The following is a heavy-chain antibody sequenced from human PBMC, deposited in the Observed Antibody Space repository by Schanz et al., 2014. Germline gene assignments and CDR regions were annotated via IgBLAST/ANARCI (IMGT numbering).Heavy chain of an antibody. J-gene: IGHJ4*02. CDR2: VSSSSSYT. CDR1: GFTFSDYY. Sequence: QMQLVESGGGLVKPGGSLRLSCAASGFTFSDYYMSWIRQAPGKGLEWVSYVSSSSSYTHYADSVKGRFTISRDNAKNSLYLEMNSLRAEDTALYYCARDRRNADLDYWGQGTLVTVSS. V-gene: IGHV3-11*06. CDR3: ARDRRNADLDY. D-gene: IGHD1-1*01.